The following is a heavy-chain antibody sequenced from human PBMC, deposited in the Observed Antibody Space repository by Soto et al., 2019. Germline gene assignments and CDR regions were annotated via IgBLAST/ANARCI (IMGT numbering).Heavy chain of an antibody. J-gene: IGHJ2*01. Sequence: EVQLVESGGGLVKPGGSLRLSCAASGFTFNTYNMNWVRKAPGKGLEWVSSISTSGTYVHYGDSVKGRFTISRDNAKNSLYLQMNSLRAEDTAVYYCARGNYGSGSNQYGYFDLWGRGTLVSVSS. CDR2: ISTSGTYV. V-gene: IGHV3-21*01. D-gene: IGHD3-10*01. CDR3: ARGNYGSGSNQYGYFDL. CDR1: GFTFNTYN.